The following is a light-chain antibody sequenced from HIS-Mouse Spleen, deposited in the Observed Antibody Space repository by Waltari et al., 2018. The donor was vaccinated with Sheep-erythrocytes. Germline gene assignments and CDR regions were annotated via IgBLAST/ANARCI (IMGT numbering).Light chain of an antibody. Sequence: SYVLTQPPSVSVAPGQTARITCGGNNIGSKSVHWYQQKPGQAPVLVVYDDSDRPSGIPEGFSGSNSGNTATLTISGLQAEDEADYYCCSYAGSSTWVFGGGTKLTVL. CDR3: CSYAGSSTWV. J-gene: IGLJ3*02. CDR1: NIGSKS. V-gene: IGLV3-21*02. CDR2: DDS.